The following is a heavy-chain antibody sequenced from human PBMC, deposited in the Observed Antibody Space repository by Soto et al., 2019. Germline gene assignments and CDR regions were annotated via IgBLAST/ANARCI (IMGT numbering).Heavy chain of an antibody. V-gene: IGHV4-61*01. CDR2: IYSCGST. CDR1: GGSVSSGSYY. D-gene: IGHD3-10*01. J-gene: IGHJ4*02. Sequence: QVQLQESGPGLVKPSETLSLTCTVSGGSVSSGSYYWSWIRQPPGKGLEWIGYIYSCGSTNYNPCLKSRVTISVDTSKNQVPLKLSSVTAADTAVYYCARDESPLAVTIEIRGWGQGNLVTVSS. CDR3: ARDESPLAVTIEIRG.